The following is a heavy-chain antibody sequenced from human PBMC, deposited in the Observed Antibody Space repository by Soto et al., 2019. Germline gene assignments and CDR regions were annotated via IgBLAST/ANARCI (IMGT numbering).Heavy chain of an antibody. CDR3: ARDRTIFGVVNAFDI. Sequence: SETLSLTCTVSGGSISSGGYYWSWIRQHPGKGLEWIGYIYYSGSTYYNPSLKSRVTISVDTSKNQFSLKLSSVTAADTAVYYCARDRTIFGVVNAFDIWGQGTMVTVSS. V-gene: IGHV4-31*03. D-gene: IGHD3-3*01. CDR1: GGSISSGGYY. J-gene: IGHJ3*02. CDR2: IYYSGST.